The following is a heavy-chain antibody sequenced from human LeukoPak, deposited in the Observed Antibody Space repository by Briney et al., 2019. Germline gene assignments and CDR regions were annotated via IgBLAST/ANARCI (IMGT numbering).Heavy chain of an antibody. CDR1: GFTFSSYS. CDR2: ISNSGSTR. V-gene: IGHV3-48*04. D-gene: IGHD2-2*01. CDR3: ARGFTGWVTSPIDY. Sequence: GGSLRLSCAASGFTFSSYSMNWVRQAPGKGLEWVSYISNSGSTRYYADSVKGRFTISRDNAKNSLYLQMNSLRAEDTAVYYCARGFTGWVTSPIDYWGQGTLVTVSS. J-gene: IGHJ4*02.